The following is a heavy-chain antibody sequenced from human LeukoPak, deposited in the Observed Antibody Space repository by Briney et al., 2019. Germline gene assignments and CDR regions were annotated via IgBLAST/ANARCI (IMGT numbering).Heavy chain of an antibody. D-gene: IGHD6-19*01. CDR2: IYYSGST. CDR1: GGSISSYY. CDR3: ARFLGYSSGWYAEYFQH. J-gene: IGHJ1*01. V-gene: IGHV4-59*01. Sequence: SETLSLTCTVSGGSISSYYWSWIRQPPGKGLEWIGYIYYSGSTNYNPSLKSRVTISVDTSKNQLSLKLSSVTAADTAVYYCARFLGYSSGWYAEYFQHWGQGTLVTVSS.